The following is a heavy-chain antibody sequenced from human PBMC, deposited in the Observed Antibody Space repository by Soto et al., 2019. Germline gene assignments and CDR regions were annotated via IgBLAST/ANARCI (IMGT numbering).Heavy chain of an antibody. CDR3: ASGGAAAGTDYYYYYGMDV. D-gene: IGHD6-13*01. CDR2: IYYSGST. Sequence: ASETLSLTCTVSGGSISSGGYYWSWIRQHPGKGLEWIGYIYYSGSTYYNPSLKSRVTISVDTSKNQFSLKLSSVTAADTAVYYCASGGAAAGTDYYYYYGMDVWGQGTTVTVSS. J-gene: IGHJ6*02. CDR1: GGSISSGGYY. V-gene: IGHV4-31*03.